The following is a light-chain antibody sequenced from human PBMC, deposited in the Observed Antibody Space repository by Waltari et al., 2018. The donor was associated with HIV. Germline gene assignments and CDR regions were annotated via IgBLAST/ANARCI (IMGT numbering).Light chain of an antibody. CDR1: SSDVGGYNY. CDR2: EVR. CDR3: SSYSSSDTHVV. V-gene: IGLV2-14*01. J-gene: IGLJ2*01. Sequence: QSALTQPASVSGSPGQSITISCTGTSSDVGGYNYVSWYQQHPGKAPKFMIYEVRNRPSGVSNRFAGSKSGNTASLTISGRQAEDEAYYYCSSYSSSDTHVVFGGGTKLTVL.